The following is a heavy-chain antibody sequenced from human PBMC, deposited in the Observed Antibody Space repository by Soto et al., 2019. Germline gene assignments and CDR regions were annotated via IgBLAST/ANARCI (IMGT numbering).Heavy chain of an antibody. J-gene: IGHJ4*02. CDR2: IINTGGST. D-gene: IGHD3-10*01. CDR1: GFSFGSYA. Sequence: EVQLLESGGGLVKPGESLRLSCVGSGFSFGSYAMSWVRQVPGKGLEWVSTIINTGGSTYYPDSVKGRFIISRDNSKNTLYLQMNGLRAEDTAVYYCVKDDKGRWQEKGDSWGQGTLVSVSS. CDR3: VKDDKGRWQEKGDS. V-gene: IGHV3-23*01.